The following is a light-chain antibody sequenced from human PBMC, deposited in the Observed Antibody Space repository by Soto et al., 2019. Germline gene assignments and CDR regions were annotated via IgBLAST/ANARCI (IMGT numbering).Light chain of an antibody. J-gene: IGKJ1*01. CDR2: GAS. V-gene: IGKV3-20*01. CDR3: HQYGSSPPRT. CDR1: QSVSGSS. Sequence: EIVLTQSPGTLSLSPGERATLSCRASQSVSGSSLAWYQQRSGQAPRLLIYGASTRATGIPDRFSGSGSGTDFTLTISRLEPEDFAVYYCHQYGSSPPRTFGQGTKAEIK.